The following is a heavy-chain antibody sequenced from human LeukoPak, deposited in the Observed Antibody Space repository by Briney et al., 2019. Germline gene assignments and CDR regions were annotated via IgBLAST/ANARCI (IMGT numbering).Heavy chain of an antibody. J-gene: IGHJ4*02. Sequence: GGSLRLSCAASGFTFSSYGMHWVRQAPGKGLEWVAVTSSDLNVKLYADSVKGRFTISRDNSRSTLYLQMNSLRPEDTAIYYCAREGYYGSGSPPSLYFDYWGQGTLVTVSS. CDR3: AREGYYGSGSPPSLYFDY. CDR1: GFTFSSYG. V-gene: IGHV3-30*03. CDR2: TSSDLNVK. D-gene: IGHD3-10*01.